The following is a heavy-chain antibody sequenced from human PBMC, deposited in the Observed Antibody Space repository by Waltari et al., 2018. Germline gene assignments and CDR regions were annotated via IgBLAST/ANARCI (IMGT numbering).Heavy chain of an antibody. Sequence: EVQLLESGGGLVQPGGSLRLSCAASGFTFSSYAMSWVRQAPGKGLEWVSAISGSGGSTYYADSVKGRFTISRDNSKNTLYLQMNSLRAEDTAVYYCAKGLRRYDSSGYSLTIDYWGQGTLVTVSS. D-gene: IGHD3-22*01. CDR3: AKGLRRYDSSGYSLTIDY. CDR2: ISGSGGST. J-gene: IGHJ4*02. V-gene: IGHV3-23*01. CDR1: GFTFSSYA.